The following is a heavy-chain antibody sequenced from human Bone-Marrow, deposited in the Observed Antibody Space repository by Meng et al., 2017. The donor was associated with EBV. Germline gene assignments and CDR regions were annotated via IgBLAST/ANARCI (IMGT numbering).Heavy chain of an antibody. CDR1: GFTFSSYG. CDR2: IWYDGSNK. CDR3: TRHGGGSYY. J-gene: IGHJ4*02. Sequence: QVQLVESGXGVVQPGRXLRLSCAAAGFTFSSYGMHWVRQAPGKGLEWVAVIWYDGSNKYYADSVKGRFTISRDNSKNTLYLQMNSLRAEDTAVYYCTRHGGGSYYWGQGTLVTVSS. V-gene: IGHV3-33*01. D-gene: IGHD1-26*01.